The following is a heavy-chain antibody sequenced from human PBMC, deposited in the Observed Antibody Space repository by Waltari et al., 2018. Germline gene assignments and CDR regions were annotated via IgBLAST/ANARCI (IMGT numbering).Heavy chain of an antibody. J-gene: IGHJ3*02. CDR1: GFTFSSYA. CDR3: AKDVYYDSSGYYSTFDI. Sequence: EVQLLESGGGLVQPGGSLRLSCAASGFTFSSYAMSWVRQAPGKGLEWVSVIYSGGSTYYADSVKGRFTISRDNSKNTLYLQMNSLRAEDTAVYYCAKDVYYDSSGYYSTFDIWGQGTMVTVSS. V-gene: IGHV3-23*03. D-gene: IGHD3-22*01. CDR2: IYSGGST.